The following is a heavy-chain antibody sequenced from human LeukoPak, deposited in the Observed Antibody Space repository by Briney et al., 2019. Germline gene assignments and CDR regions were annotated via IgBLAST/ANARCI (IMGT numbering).Heavy chain of an antibody. Sequence: GGSLRLSCAASGFTFSSYGMHWVRQAPGKGLEWVAVIWYDGSNKYYADSVKGRFTIARDNSKNTLYLQMNSLRAEDTAVYYCATPYDSVFVEWPIDAFDIWGQGTMVTVSS. CDR3: ATPYDSVFVEWPIDAFDI. CDR1: GFTFSSYG. CDR2: IWYDGSNK. J-gene: IGHJ3*02. D-gene: IGHD3-3*01. V-gene: IGHV3-30*02.